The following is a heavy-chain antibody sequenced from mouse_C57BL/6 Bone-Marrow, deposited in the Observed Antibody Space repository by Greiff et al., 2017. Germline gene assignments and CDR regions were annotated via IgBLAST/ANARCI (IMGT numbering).Heavy chain of an antibody. CDR2: INYDGSST. CDR3: AREAYDYSYYFDY. Sequence: DVQLQESEGGLVQPGSSMKLSCTASGFTFSDYYMAWVRQVPEKGLEWVANINYDGSSTYYLDSLKSRFIISRDNAKNILYLQMSSLKSEDTATYYCAREAYDYSYYFDYWGQGTTLTVSS. CDR1: GFTFSDYY. V-gene: IGHV5-16*01. J-gene: IGHJ2*01. D-gene: IGHD2-4*01.